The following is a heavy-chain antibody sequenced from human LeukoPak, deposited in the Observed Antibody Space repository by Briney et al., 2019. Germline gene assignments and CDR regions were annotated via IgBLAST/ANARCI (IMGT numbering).Heavy chain of an antibody. Sequence: GESLKISCKGSGDSFSTYCIAWVRQMPRKGLEWMGIIYPGDSDTRYSPSFQGQVIISADKSINTTYLHWGSLKASDTAMYYCARRGPYMDYFDRWGQGTLVTVSS. D-gene: IGHD3/OR15-3a*01. J-gene: IGHJ5*02. CDR3: ARRGPYMDYFDR. CDR2: IYPGDSDT. V-gene: IGHV5-51*01. CDR1: GDSFSTYC.